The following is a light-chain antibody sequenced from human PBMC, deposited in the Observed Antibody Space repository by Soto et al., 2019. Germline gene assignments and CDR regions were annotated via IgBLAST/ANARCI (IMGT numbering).Light chain of an antibody. V-gene: IGKV3-20*01. CDR2: DAS. Sequence: EVVLTQSPGTLSLSPGESATLSCRASQSGSGSFVAWYQHKPGQAPRLLIYDASNRATGIPDRFSGSGSGTDFTLTISRLEPEDFAVYYCQQYGSSGTFGQGTKVDIK. CDR3: QQYGSSGT. J-gene: IGKJ1*01. CDR1: QSGSGSF.